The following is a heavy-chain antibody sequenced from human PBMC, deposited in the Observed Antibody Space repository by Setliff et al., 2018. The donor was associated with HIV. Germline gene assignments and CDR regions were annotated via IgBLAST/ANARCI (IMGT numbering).Heavy chain of an antibody. CDR3: ARIWGIPPLYYFDY. D-gene: IGHD3-16*01. V-gene: IGHV1-3*01. Sequence: ASVKVSCKASGYTFTSYAMHWARQAPGQRLEWMGWIHAGNGYTKYSQKFQGRVTFTRDTSASAAYMDLSSLRSEDTAVYYCARIWGIPPLYYFDYWGQGTLVTV. CDR2: IHAGNGYT. CDR1: GYTFTSYA. J-gene: IGHJ4*02.